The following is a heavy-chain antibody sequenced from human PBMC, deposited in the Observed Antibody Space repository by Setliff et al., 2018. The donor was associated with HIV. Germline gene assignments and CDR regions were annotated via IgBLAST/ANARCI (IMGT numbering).Heavy chain of an antibody. J-gene: IGHJ4*02. V-gene: IGHV1-18*01. Sequence: ASVKVSCKASGYTFTSYGISWVRQAPGQGLEWMGWISAYNGNTNYAQKLQGRVTTTTDTSTSTAYMELRSLRSDDTAVYYCARNTYYYDSSGSGGYYFDYWGQGTLVTVSS. D-gene: IGHD3-22*01. CDR3: ARNTYYYDSSGSGGYYFDY. CDR2: ISAYNGNT. CDR1: GYTFTSYG.